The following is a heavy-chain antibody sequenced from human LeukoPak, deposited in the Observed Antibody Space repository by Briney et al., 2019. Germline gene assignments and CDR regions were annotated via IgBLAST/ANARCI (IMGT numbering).Heavy chain of an antibody. D-gene: IGHD6-19*01. CDR3: AKVRGTYSSGYFFDY. CDR1: GFTFDNYA. CDR2: ISWNGGYI. Sequence: GRSLRLSCAASGFTFDNYAMHWVRQAPGKGLEWLSIISWNGGYIGYADSVKGRFTISRDNAKKSLDLQMNSLRAEDTAFYYCAKVRGTYSSGYFFDYWGQGTLVTVSS. J-gene: IGHJ4*02. V-gene: IGHV3-9*01.